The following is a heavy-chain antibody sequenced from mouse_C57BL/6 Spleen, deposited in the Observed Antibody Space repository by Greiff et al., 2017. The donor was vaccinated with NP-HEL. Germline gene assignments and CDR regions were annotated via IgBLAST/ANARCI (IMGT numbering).Heavy chain of an antibody. CDR3: TTLYYYGSSYGCAY. J-gene: IGHJ3*01. CDR1: GYTFTDYE. D-gene: IGHD1-1*01. V-gene: IGHV1-15*01. CDR2: IDPETGGT. Sequence: QVQLQQSGAELVRPGASVTLSCKASGYTFTDYEMHWVKQTPVHGLEWIGAIDPETGGTAYNQKFKGKAILTADKSSSTAYMELRSLTSEDSAVYYGTTLYYYGSSYGCAYWGQGTLVTVSA.